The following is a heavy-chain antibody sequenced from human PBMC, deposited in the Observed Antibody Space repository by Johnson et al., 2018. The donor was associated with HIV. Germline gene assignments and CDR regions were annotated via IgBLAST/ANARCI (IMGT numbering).Heavy chain of an antibody. CDR3: ARDFYAVVATPFIGSAFDI. V-gene: IGHV3-9*01. D-gene: IGHD5-12*01. J-gene: IGHJ3*02. CDR1: GFTFDDYA. Sequence: VQLVESGGALVQPGRSLRLSCAASGFTFDDYAMHWVRQAPGKGLEWVSGISWNSGNKGYVDSVKGRFTISRDNAKNSLYLQMNSLRAEDTAVYYCARDFYAVVATPFIGSAFDIWGQGTMVTVSS. CDR2: ISWNSGNK.